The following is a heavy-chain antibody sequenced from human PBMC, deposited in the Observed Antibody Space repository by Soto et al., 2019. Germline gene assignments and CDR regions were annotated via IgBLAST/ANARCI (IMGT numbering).Heavy chain of an antibody. Sequence: QVQLVQSGAEVKKPGASVKVSFKPSGYTFTDYYLHWVRQAPGQGLEWMGCISPYSAGTNAAQKFQRRVTMSSNTPLSTVYMELNRRIADDTALYFCARGSAITIFGVPSFFSTSLDVWGQGTTVIVSS. CDR2: ISPYSAGT. V-gene: IGHV1-2*02. J-gene: IGHJ6*02. CDR3: ARGSAITIFGVPSFFSTSLDV. CDR1: GYTFTDYY. D-gene: IGHD3-3*01.